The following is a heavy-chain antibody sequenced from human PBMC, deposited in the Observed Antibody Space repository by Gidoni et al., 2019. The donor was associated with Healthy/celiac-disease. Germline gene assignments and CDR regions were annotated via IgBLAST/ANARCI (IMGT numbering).Heavy chain of an antibody. J-gene: IGHJ3*02. D-gene: IGHD3-22*01. CDR2: IRYDGSNK. V-gene: IGHV3-33*01. Sequence: QAPGKGLEWVAVIRYDGSNKYYADSVEGRFTISRDNSKNTLYLQMNSLRAEDTAVYYCARDGPDSSGYWSAFDIWGQGTMVTVSS. CDR3: ARDGPDSSGYWSAFDI.